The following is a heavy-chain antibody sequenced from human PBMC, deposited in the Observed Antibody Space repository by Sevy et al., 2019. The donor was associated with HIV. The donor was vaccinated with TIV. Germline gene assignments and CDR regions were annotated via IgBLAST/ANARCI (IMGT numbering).Heavy chain of an antibody. CDR1: GFTFSSYG. V-gene: IGHV3-30*18. CDR2: ISYDGSNK. J-gene: IGHJ6*02. CDR3: AKGDGGMDV. Sequence: GGSLRLSCAASGFTFSSYGMHWVRQAPGKGLEWVAVISYDGSNKYYADSVKGRFTISRDNSKNTLYLQMNSLRAEDTAVYYCAKGDGGMDVWGQGTTVTVS.